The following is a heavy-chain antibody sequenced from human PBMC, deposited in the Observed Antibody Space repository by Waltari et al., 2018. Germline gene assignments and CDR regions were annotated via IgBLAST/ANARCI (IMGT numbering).Heavy chain of an antibody. V-gene: IGHV4-39*07. Sequence: QLQLQESGPGLVKPSETLSLTCTVSGGSISSRRYYWGWLRQPPGKGLEWIGSIYYSGSTNYNPSLKSRVTISVDKSKNQFSLKLSSVTAADTAVYYCARGPPVNVEVPEYFDLWGRGTLVTVSS. CDR1: GGSISSRRYY. J-gene: IGHJ2*01. CDR3: ARGPPVNVEVPEYFDL. CDR2: IYYSGST.